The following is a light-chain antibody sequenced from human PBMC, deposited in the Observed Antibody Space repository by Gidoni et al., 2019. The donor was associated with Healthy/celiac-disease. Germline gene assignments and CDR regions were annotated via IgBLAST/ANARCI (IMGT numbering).Light chain of an antibody. CDR2: GAS. V-gene: IGKV3-20*01. Sequence: EIVLTQSPGTLSLSPGERATLSCRASQSVSSSYLAWYQHKPGQAPRLLIYGASSRATGIPERFSGSGSWTEVTLTISRLEPEDFAVYYCQQYGSSPRTFXXXTKVEIK. CDR1: QSVSSSY. J-gene: IGKJ1*01. CDR3: QQYGSSPRT.